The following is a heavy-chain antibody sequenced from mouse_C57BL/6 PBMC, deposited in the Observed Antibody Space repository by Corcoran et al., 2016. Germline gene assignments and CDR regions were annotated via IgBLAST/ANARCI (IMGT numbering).Heavy chain of an antibody. V-gene: IGHV9-3*01. CDR1: GYTFTTYG. CDR3: AREGVLTTVVATDYFDY. J-gene: IGHJ2*01. CDR2: INTYSGVP. Sequence: QIQLVQSGPELKKSGETVKISCKASGYTFTTYGMSWVKQAPGKGLKWMGWINTYSGVPTYADDFKGRFAFSLETSASTAYLQINNLKNEDTATYFCAREGVLTTVVATDYFDYWGQGTTLTVSS. D-gene: IGHD1-1*01.